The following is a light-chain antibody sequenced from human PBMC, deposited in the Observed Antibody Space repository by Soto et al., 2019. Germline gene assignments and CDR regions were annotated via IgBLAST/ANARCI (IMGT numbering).Light chain of an antibody. CDR2: EGS. Sequence: QSVLTQPASVSGSPGQSITISCTGTSSDVGSYNVVSWYQQHPGKTPKLMIYEGSKRPSGVPERFSGSKSGNTASLTVSGLQADDEAHYYCSSYAGSNNFVFGTGTKVTVL. V-gene: IGLV2-14*02. CDR1: SSDVGSYNV. CDR3: SSYAGSNNFV. J-gene: IGLJ1*01.